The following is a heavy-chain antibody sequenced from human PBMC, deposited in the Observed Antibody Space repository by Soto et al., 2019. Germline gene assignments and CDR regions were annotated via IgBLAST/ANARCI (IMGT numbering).Heavy chain of an antibody. Sequence: VQLVQSGAEVKKPGSSVKVSCKASGGTFSSYAISWVRQAPGQGREWMGGIIPIFGTANYEQKFQGRVTITADEAMSTAYMELSSLRSEDTAVYYGATPRARSSSWAFDYWGQGTLVTVSS. CDR2: IIPIFGTA. D-gene: IGHD6-13*01. CDR3: ATPRARSSSWAFDY. J-gene: IGHJ4*02. V-gene: IGHV1-69*01. CDR1: GGTFSSYA.